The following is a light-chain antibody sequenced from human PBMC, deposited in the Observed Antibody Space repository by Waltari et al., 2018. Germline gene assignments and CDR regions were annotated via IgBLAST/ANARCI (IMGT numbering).Light chain of an antibody. J-gene: IGKJ1*01. Sequence: VVMSQSPLSLPVTLGQPASISCRSRQSLGHSDGFTYLNWLQQRPGQSPRRLIYKVSRRDAGVPDRFSGSGSGTDFTLKISRVEAEDVGVYYCMQATNWPLTFGQGTKVEIK. CDR2: KVS. V-gene: IGKV2-30*02. CDR1: QSLGHSDGFTY. CDR3: MQATNWPLT.